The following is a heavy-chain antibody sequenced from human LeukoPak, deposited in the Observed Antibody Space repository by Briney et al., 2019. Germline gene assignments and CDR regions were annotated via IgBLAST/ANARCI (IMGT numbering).Heavy chain of an antibody. D-gene: IGHD3-22*01. Sequence: SETLSLTCTVSGGSISSYYWSWIRQPAGKGLEWIGRIYTSGSTNYNTSLKSRVTMSVDTSKNQFSLKLSSVTAADTAVYYCARDRRYYDSSGYYYVDYWYFDLWGRGTLVTVSS. CDR1: GGSISSYY. V-gene: IGHV4-4*07. J-gene: IGHJ2*01. CDR3: ARDRRYYDSSGYYYVDYWYFDL. CDR2: IYTSGST.